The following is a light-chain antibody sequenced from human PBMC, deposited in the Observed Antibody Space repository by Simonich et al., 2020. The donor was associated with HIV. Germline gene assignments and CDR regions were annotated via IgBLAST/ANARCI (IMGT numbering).Light chain of an antibody. CDR3: QQYYSTPLT. Sequence: DIVMTQSPDSLTVSLGERATINCKSSKSVLSSSNNKNYLTWYQQKPGQPPKLLLYWASTRESGVPDRFSGSGSGTDFTLTITSLQAEDVAVYFCQQYYSTPLTFGGGTKVEIK. CDR2: WAS. J-gene: IGKJ4*01. V-gene: IGKV4-1*01. CDR1: KSVLSSSNNKNY.